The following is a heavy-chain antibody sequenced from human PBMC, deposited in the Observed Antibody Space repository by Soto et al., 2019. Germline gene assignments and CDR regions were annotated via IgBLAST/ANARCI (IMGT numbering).Heavy chain of an antibody. D-gene: IGHD6-6*01. CDR3: AAGISSIAARPSYFDY. V-gene: IGHV3-23*01. CDR1: GFTFSSYA. Sequence: GSLRLSCAASGFTFSSYAMSWVRQAPGKGLEWVSAISGSGGSTYYADSVKGRSTISRDNSKNTLYLQMNSLRAEDTAVYYCAAGISSIAARPSYFDYWGQGTLVTVSS. J-gene: IGHJ4*02. CDR2: ISGSGGST.